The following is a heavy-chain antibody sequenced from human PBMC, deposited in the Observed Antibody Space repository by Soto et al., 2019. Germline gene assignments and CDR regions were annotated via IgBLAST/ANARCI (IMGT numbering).Heavy chain of an antibody. J-gene: IGHJ4*02. Sequence: QLQLQESGPGLVKPSETLSLTCAVSGGSITSPSYYWGWIRQPPGKGLDWIGNIYYSGNTYYNVSLKGRVTTSVDTSKNDFARKVTSVTAADTAIYYCARIELGRTVAIAYRRQGTLVTVSS. CDR2: IYYSGNT. CDR1: GGSITSPSYY. V-gene: IGHV4-39*02. D-gene: IGHD4-17*01. CDR3: ARIELGRTVAIAY.